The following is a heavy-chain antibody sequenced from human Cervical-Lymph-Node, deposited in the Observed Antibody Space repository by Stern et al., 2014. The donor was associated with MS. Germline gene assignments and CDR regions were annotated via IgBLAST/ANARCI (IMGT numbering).Heavy chain of an antibody. J-gene: IGHJ6*02. V-gene: IGHV2-5*02. CDR3: ARQGNVDWSPHSYYVMDV. CDR2: IYSDEDK. D-gene: IGHD3-9*01. Sequence: QITLKESGPTLVKPTETLTLTCSLSGFSIRTSGVGVGWIRQPPGKALEWLGLIYSDEDKRYSPSLKSRLTVSQDTSKNQVVLTMTNMDPVDTATYYCARQGNVDWSPHSYYVMDVWGQGTTVTVTS. CDR1: GFSIRTSGVG.